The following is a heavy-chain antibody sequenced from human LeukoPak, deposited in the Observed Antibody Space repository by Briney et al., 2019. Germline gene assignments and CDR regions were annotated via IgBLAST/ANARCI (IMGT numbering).Heavy chain of an antibody. CDR2: TSSSGSTL. V-gene: IGHV3-11*04. CDR1: GFTFSDYY. CDR3: ARGSGYYYYYYMDV. J-gene: IGHJ6*03. Sequence: GGSLRLSCAASGFTFSDYYMSWIRQAPGKGLEWVSYTSSSGSTLYYADSVKGRFTISRDNAKNSLYLQMNSLRAEDTAVYYCARGSGYYYYYYMDVWGKGTTVTVSS.